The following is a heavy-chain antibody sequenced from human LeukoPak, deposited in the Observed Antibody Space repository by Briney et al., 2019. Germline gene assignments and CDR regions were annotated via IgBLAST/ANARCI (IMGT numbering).Heavy chain of an antibody. V-gene: IGHV3-23*01. CDR1: TFSFSRYP. CDR3: ANAGGLRFLEWLLPFDY. Sequence: GGSLRLSCAASTFSFSRYPMGWVRQAPGKGLEWVSGISAGGDGTYHADPVKGRFTISRDNSKNTLFLQMNSLRAEDTAVYYCANAGGLRFLEWLLPFDYWGQGTLVTVSS. J-gene: IGHJ4*02. CDR2: ISAGGDGT. D-gene: IGHD3-3*01.